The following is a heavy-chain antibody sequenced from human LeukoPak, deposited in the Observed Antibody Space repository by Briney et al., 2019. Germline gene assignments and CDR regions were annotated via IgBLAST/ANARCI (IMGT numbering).Heavy chain of an antibody. CDR2: IKSKTDGGTT. Sequence: GGSLRLSCAASGVTFSNAWMTWGRQAPGKGVEWVGRIKSKTDGGTTDFAAPLKGRFTISRDGSKNTLYLQIHSLKTEDTAAYYCTRKARASYALDIWGQGPMVTVSS. J-gene: IGHJ3*02. V-gene: IGHV3-15*01. CDR3: TRKARASYALDI. CDR1: GVTFSNAW.